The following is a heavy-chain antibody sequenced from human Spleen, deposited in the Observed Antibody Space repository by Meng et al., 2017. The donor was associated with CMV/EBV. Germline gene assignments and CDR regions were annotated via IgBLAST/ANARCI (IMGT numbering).Heavy chain of an antibody. J-gene: IGHJ5*02. Sequence: SETLSLTCTVSGGSISSYYWSWIRQPPGNGLEWIGYIYYSGSTNYNPSLKSRVTISVDTSKNQFSLKLSSVTAADTALYYCASGITGTWWLDPWGQGTLVTVSS. CDR1: GGSISSYY. CDR2: IYYSGST. D-gene: IGHD1-7*01. CDR3: ASGITGTWWLDP. V-gene: IGHV4-59*01.